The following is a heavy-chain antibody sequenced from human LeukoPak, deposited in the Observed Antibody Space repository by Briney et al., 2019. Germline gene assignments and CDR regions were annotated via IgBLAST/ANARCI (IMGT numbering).Heavy chain of an antibody. CDR1: GFTFSSYW. V-gene: IGHV3-74*01. CDR3: ARGRPHGNDY. CDR2: IASDGSST. D-gene: IGHD4-23*01. J-gene: IGHJ4*02. Sequence: GGSLRLSCAASGFTFSSYWMNWVRHAPGKGLVWASRIASDGSSTTYADSVKGRFSISRDNAKNTLYLQMNSLRVEDTAVYYCARGRPHGNDYWGQGTLVTVSS.